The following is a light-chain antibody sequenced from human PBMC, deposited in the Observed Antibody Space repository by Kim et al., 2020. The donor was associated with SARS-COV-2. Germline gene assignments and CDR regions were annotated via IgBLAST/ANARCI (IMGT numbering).Light chain of an antibody. CDR3: QQYYSTPQQVT. CDR1: QSVLYSSNNKNY. CDR2: WSS. J-gene: IGKJ5*01. V-gene: IGKV4-1*01. Sequence: INCKSSQSVLYSSNNKNYLAWYQQKPGQPPKLLIYWSSTRESGVPDRFSGSGSGTDFTLTISSLQAEDVAVYYCQQYYSTPQQVTFGQGTRLEIK.